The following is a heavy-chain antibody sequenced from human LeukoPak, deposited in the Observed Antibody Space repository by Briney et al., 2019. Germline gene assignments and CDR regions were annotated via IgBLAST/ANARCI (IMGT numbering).Heavy chain of an antibody. CDR3: ARGRQSTRRFLEWLFGY. V-gene: IGHV1-8*03. CDR2: MNPNSGNT. Sequence: GASVKVSCTASGYTFTSYDINWVRQATGQGLEWMGWMNPNSGNTGYAQKFQGRVTITRNTSISTAYMELSSLRSEDTAVYYCARGRQSTRRFLEWLFGYWGQGTLVTVSS. J-gene: IGHJ4*02. CDR1: GYTFTSYD. D-gene: IGHD3-3*01.